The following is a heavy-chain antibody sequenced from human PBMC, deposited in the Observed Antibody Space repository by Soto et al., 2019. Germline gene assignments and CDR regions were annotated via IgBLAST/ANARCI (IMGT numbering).Heavy chain of an antibody. V-gene: IGHV3-23*01. CDR1: GFTFSSYA. CDR3: AKDIISSVQRYYDFWSGYANYYYYGMDV. CDR2: ISGSGGST. J-gene: IGHJ6*02. Sequence: GGSLRLSCAASGFTFSSYAMSWVRQAPGKGLEWVSAISGSGGSTYYADSVKSRFTISRDNSKNTLYLQMNSLRAEDTAVYYCAKDIISSVQRYYDFWSGYANYYYYGMDVWGQGTTVTVSS. D-gene: IGHD3-3*01.